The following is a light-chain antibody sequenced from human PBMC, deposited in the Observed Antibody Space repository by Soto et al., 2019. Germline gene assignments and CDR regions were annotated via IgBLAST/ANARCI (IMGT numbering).Light chain of an antibody. Sequence: DIQMTQSPSSLSASVGDRVTITCQASQDISNYLNWYQQKPGKAPKLLIYDASNLETGVPSRFSRSGSGTDFTFTISSLQPEDIATYYCQQYDNLPITFGGGTKVEIK. J-gene: IGKJ4*01. CDR2: DAS. V-gene: IGKV1-33*01. CDR1: QDISNY. CDR3: QQYDNLPIT.